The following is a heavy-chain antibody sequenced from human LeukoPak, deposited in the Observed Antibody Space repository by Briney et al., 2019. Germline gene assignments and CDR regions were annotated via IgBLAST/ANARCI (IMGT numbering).Heavy chain of an antibody. Sequence: PGGSLRLSCAASGFTFDEYGMSWVRQAPGKGLEWVSGINWNGISTGYADSVKGRFTISRDNAKNSLYLQMNSLRAEDTAFYYCARVFDYIWGDVDRNYYFDYWGQGALVTVSS. V-gene: IGHV3-20*04. CDR2: INWNGIST. D-gene: IGHD3-16*01. J-gene: IGHJ4*02. CDR1: GFTFDEYG. CDR3: ARVFDYIWGDVDRNYYFDY.